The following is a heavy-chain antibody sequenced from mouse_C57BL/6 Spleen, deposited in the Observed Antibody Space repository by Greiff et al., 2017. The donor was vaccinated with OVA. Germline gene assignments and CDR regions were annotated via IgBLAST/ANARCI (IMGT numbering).Heavy chain of an antibody. Sequence: EVQRVESGPELVKPGASVKISCKASGYSFTGYYMNWVKQSPEKSLEWIGEINPSTGGTTYNQKFKAKATLTVDKSSSTAYMQLKSLTSEDSAVYYCAKNYYGSPFAYWGQGTLVTVSA. J-gene: IGHJ3*01. CDR3: AKNYYGSPFAY. CDR2: INPSTGGT. V-gene: IGHV1-42*01. D-gene: IGHD1-1*01. CDR1: GYSFTGYY.